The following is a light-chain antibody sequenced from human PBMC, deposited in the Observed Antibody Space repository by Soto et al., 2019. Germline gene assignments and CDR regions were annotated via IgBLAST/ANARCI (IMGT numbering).Light chain of an antibody. CDR2: AAS. Sequence: DIQMTQSPSSLSASVGDRVTITCRASQSISSYLNWYQQKPGKVPKLLIHAASSLQSGVPSRFSASGSGTDFTLTISSLQPEDFATYYCQQSYSTPFIFGGGTKVEIK. CDR1: QSISSY. J-gene: IGKJ4*01. V-gene: IGKV1-39*01. CDR3: QQSYSTPFI.